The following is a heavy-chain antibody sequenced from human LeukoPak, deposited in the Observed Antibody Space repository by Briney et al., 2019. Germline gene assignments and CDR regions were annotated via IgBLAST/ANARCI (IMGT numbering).Heavy chain of an antibody. CDR1: GFTFSSYD. CDR3: ARWGYYYDSSGYYGYFDY. V-gene: IGHV3-13*01. CDR2: IGTAGDT. Sequence: PGGSLRLSCAASGFTFSSYDMHWVRQATGKGLEWVSAIGTAGDTYYPGSVKGRFTISRENAKNSLYLQMNSLRAGDTAVYYCARWGYYYDSSGYYGYFDYWGQGTLVTVSP. D-gene: IGHD3-22*01. J-gene: IGHJ4*02.